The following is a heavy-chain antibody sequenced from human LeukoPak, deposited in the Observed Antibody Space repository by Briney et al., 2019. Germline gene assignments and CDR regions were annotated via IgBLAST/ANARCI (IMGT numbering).Heavy chain of an antibody. CDR3: AKLGGHPLHNYYVGV. V-gene: IGHV3-23*01. J-gene: IGHJ6*03. CDR2: ILDSGYST. CDR1: GFIFSSYA. Sequence: GGSLRLSCAASGFIFSSYAMSWVRQAPGKGLEWVSGILDSGYSTYYANSVKGRFTISRDNSNNTLYLQMNSLRAEDTAVYYCAKLGGHPLHNYYVGVWGKGTTVAVSS. D-gene: IGHD3-16*01.